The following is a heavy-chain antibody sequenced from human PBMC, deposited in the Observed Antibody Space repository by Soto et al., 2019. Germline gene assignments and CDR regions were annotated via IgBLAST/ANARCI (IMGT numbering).Heavy chain of an antibody. Sequence: EVQLLESGGGLVQPGGSLRLSCAASGFSFSTCAVSWVRQAPGKGLEWVSSISASGDTTHYAESVRGRFTISRDNSRNTLHLQKSSLTAEDTAINSCAAQATGYFVPFDFWGRGTLVTVSS. CDR3: AAQATGYFVPFDF. CDR2: ISASGDTT. J-gene: IGHJ4*02. CDR1: GFSFSTCA. D-gene: IGHD3-22*01. V-gene: IGHV3-23*01.